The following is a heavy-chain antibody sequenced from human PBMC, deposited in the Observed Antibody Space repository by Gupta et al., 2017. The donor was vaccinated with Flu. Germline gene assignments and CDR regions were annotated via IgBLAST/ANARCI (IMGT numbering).Heavy chain of an antibody. V-gene: IGHV3-30*18. D-gene: IGHD6-19*01. CDR3: AKDGGYSSGWYSSHYYYYGMDV. Sequence: GVQPGRSLRLSCAASGFTFSSYGVHWVRQAPGQGLEWVAVISYDGSNKYYADSVKGRFTISRDNSKNTLYLQMNSLRAEDTAVYYCAKDGGYSSGWYSSHYYYYGMDVWGQGTTVTVSS. CDR1: GFTFSSYG. J-gene: IGHJ6*02. CDR2: ISYDGSNK.